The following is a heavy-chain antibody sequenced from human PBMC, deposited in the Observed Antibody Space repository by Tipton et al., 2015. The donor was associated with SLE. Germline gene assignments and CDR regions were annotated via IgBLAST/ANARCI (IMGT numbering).Heavy chain of an antibody. Sequence: TLSPTCTVSGGSISSSSYYWGWIRQPPGKGLEWIGYIYYSGSTYYNPSLKSRVTISVDTSKNQFSLKLSSVTAADTDVYYCAREDGDKNYFDYWGQGTLVTVSS. V-gene: IGHV4-31*03. CDR2: IYYSGST. CDR3: AREDGDKNYFDY. J-gene: IGHJ4*02. D-gene: IGHD4-17*01. CDR1: GGSISSSSYY.